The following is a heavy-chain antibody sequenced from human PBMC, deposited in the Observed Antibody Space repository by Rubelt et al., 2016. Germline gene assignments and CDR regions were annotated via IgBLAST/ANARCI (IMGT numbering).Heavy chain of an antibody. CDR2: IDTNTGIP. J-gene: IGHJ6*02. Sequence: QVHLVQSGTEVKKPGAPVKVSCEASGYTFIDYYIHWVRQAPGQGLEWMGWIDTNTGIPTYAQGFIGRFVFSLDTSVSTAHLQISTLKAEDTAVYYCAREGGMDVWGQGTTVTVSS. CDR1: GYTFIDYY. CDR3: AREGGMDV. V-gene: IGHV7-4-1*02.